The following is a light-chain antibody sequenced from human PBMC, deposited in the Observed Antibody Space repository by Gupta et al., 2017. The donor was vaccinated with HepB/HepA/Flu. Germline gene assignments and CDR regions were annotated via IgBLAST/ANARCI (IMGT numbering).Light chain of an antibody. CDR1: QSISSY. V-gene: IGKV1-39*01. Sequence: DIQMTQSPSSLSASVGDRVTITCRASQSISSYLNWYQQKPGKAPKLLIYAASRVQSGVPSRFSGSGSGTDFTLTISSLQPEDFATYYCQHGDSTPSNFGQGTKVEIK. CDR3: QHGDSTPSN. J-gene: IGKJ2*02. CDR2: AAS.